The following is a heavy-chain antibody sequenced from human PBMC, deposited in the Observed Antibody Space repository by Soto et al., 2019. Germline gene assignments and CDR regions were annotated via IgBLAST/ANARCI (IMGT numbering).Heavy chain of an antibody. D-gene: IGHD1-1*01. V-gene: IGHV3-7*01. Sequence: PGGSLRLSCAASGFTFSVYGMSWVRQAPGRGLEWVSIIKHDGSDQWYVDSVKGLFTIARDNAKSSLFLQMITLRAADTAVYCCESEGGRTFPLYWGQGILVTVSS. CDR3: ESEGGRTFPLY. J-gene: IGHJ4*02. CDR1: GFTFSVYG. CDR2: IKHDGSDQ.